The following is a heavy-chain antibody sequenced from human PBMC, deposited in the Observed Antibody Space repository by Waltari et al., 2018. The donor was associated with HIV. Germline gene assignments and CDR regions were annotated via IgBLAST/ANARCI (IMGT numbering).Heavy chain of an antibody. CDR1: GFTLSSSV. J-gene: IGHJ6*02. V-gene: IGHV3-30*03. Sequence: QVKLVESGGRVVQPGKSLRLSCAVSGFTLSSSVMHWVRQAPGKGLEWVSLISHDGSRTTYSDSARGRFTISRDNARNTIYLQMNRLITDDTGVYFCARELALESGLDVWGQGP. CDR2: ISHDGSRT. CDR3: ARELALESGLDV. D-gene: IGHD5-12*01.